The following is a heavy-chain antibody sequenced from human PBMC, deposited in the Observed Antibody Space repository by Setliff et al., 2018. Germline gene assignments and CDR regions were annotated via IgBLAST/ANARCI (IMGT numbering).Heavy chain of an antibody. D-gene: IGHD3-16*02. J-gene: IGHJ5*02. V-gene: IGHV4-4*02. Sequence: SETLSLTCAVSGSSITSSNWWSWVRQPPGKGLEWFGQIFHSGSTHYNPSLKGRLTISVDQSKNQFSLKLKSVTAADTAVYYCARLESLGDLSLYGLWFDPWGQGTLVTVSS. CDR2: IFHSGST. CDR3: ARLESLGDLSLYGLWFDP. CDR1: GSSITSSNW.